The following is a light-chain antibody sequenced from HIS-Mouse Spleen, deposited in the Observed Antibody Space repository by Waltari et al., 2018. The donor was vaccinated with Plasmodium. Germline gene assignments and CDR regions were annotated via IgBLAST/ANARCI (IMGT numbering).Light chain of an antibody. CDR3: QQYNNWSFT. Sequence: EIVMTQSPDTLSVSPGERATLPCRASQRVSSNFAWYQQKPGQAPRLLIYGASTRATGIPARFSGSGSGTEFTLTISSLQSEDFAVYYCQQYNNWSFTFGPGTKVDIK. J-gene: IGKJ3*01. CDR2: GAS. CDR1: QRVSSN. V-gene: IGKV3-15*01.